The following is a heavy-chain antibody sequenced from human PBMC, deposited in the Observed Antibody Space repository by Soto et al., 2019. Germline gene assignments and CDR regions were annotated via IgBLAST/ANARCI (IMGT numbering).Heavy chain of an antibody. CDR2: INAGNGNT. Sequence: GASVKVSCKASGYTFTSYAMHWVRQAPGQRLEWMGWINAGNGNTKYSQKFQGRVTITRDTSASTAYMELSSLRSEDTAVYYCARYGGYSVYYGMDVWGQGTTVTVSS. V-gene: IGHV1-3*01. D-gene: IGHD6-13*01. CDR3: ARYGGYSVYYGMDV. J-gene: IGHJ6*02. CDR1: GYTFTSYA.